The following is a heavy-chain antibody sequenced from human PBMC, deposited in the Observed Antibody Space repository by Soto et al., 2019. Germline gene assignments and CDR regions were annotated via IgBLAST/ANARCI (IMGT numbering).Heavy chain of an antibody. V-gene: IGHV1-18*01. CDR2: ISAFNDYT. CDR3: ARGRGVVIPAGTPDAFDV. Sequence: ASVKVSCKASGYTFSKYGFNWVRQAPGQGLEWTGRISAFNDYTNLAQKFQGRVTLTTDASTNTAYMELEILRSDDTATYYCARGRGVVIPAGTPDAFDVWGQGTMVTVAS. D-gene: IGHD6-13*01. CDR1: GYTFSKYG. J-gene: IGHJ3*01.